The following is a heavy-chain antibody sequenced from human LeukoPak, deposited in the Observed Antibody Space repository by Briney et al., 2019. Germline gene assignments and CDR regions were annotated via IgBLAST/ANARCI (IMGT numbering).Heavy chain of an antibody. CDR3: AREHSNYEFPTDFDY. V-gene: IGHV1-2*06. Sequence: ASVKVSCKASGYTFTGYYMHWVRQAPGQGLEWMGRINPNSGGTNYAQKFQGRVTMTRDTSISTAYMELSRLRSDDTAVYYCAREHSNYEFPTDFDYSGQGTLVTVSS. CDR1: GYTFTGYY. J-gene: IGHJ4*02. D-gene: IGHD4-11*01. CDR2: INPNSGGT.